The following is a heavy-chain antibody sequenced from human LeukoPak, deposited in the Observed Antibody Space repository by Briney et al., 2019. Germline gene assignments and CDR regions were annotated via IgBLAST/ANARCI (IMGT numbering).Heavy chain of an antibody. CDR3: ASRLTRDSSGYFRFSYFDY. J-gene: IGHJ4*02. D-gene: IGHD3-22*01. CDR1: GYTFTSYY. CDR2: INPSGGST. V-gene: IGHV1-46*01. Sequence: ASVKVSCKASGYTFTSYYMHWVRQAPGQGLEWMGIINPSGGSTSYAQKFQGRVTITADESTSTAYMELSSLRSEDTAVYYCASRLTRDSSGYFRFSYFDYWGQGTLVTVSS.